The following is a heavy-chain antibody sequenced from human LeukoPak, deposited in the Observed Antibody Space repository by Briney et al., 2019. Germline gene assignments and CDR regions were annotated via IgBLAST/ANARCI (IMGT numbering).Heavy chain of an antibody. J-gene: IGHJ4*02. CDR3: ARRSQAGGTGIGY. CDR1: GGTFSSYA. D-gene: IGHD6-19*01. Sequence: EASVKVSCKASGGTFSSYAISWVRQATGQGLEWMGWMNPNSGNTGYAQKFQGRVTMTRNTSISTAYMELSSLRSEDTAVYYCARRSQAGGTGIGYWGQGTLVTVSS. V-gene: IGHV1-8*02. CDR2: MNPNSGNT.